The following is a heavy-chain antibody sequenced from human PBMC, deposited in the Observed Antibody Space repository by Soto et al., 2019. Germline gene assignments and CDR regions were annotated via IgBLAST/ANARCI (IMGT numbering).Heavy chain of an antibody. D-gene: IGHD3-22*01. CDR3: AREITMLVVVITTSLGAFDI. J-gene: IGHJ3*02. V-gene: IGHV3-30-3*01. Sequence: QVQLVESGGGVVQPGRSLRLSCAASGFTFSSYAMHWVRQAPGKGLEWVAVISYDGSNKYYADSVKGRFTISRDNSKNTLYLQMNSLRAEDTAVYYCAREITMLVVVITTSLGAFDIWGQGTMVTVSS. CDR2: ISYDGSNK. CDR1: GFTFSSYA.